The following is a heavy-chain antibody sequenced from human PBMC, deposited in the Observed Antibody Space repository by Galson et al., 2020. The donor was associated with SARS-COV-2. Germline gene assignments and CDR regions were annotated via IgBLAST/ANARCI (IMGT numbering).Heavy chain of an antibody. CDR1: GGSISSSSYY. V-gene: IGHV4-39*01. D-gene: IGHD5-12*01. J-gene: IGHJ5*02. Sequence: SETLSLTCTVPGGSISSSSYYWGWIRQPPGKGLEWIGSIYYSGSTYYNPSLKSRVTISVDTSKNQFSLKLSSVTAADTAVYYCARQAGGYSGYDWGYNWFDPWGQGTLVTVSS. CDR2: IYYSGST. CDR3: ARQAGGYSGYDWGYNWFDP.